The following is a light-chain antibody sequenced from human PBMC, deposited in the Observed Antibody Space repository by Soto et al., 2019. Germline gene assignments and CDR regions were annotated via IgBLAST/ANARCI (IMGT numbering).Light chain of an antibody. CDR1: QSVGSTC. CDR2: DTS. V-gene: IGKV3-20*01. Sequence: VLTQSPVTLSLSPGEGATLSCRASQSVGSTCLAWYQQKPGQAPRLLIYDTSSRATGIPARFSGSGSGTDFTLTISGLEPEDFAVYYCQQCGVSPWTFGQGTKVEI. CDR3: QQCGVSPWT. J-gene: IGKJ1*01.